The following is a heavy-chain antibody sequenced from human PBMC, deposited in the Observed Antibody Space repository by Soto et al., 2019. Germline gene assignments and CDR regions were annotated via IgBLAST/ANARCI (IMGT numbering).Heavy chain of an antibody. CDR1: GGSFSGYY. J-gene: IGHJ5*02. D-gene: IGHD2-15*01. Sequence: QVHLQQWGAGLLKPSETLSLTCAVYGGSFSGYYWSWIRQPPGKGLEWIGEINHSGSTNYNPSLKSRVTISVDTSKNQFSLKLSSVTAADTAVYYCARGPGYCSGGSCYPNWFDPWGQGTLVTVSS. CDR3: ARGPGYCSGGSCYPNWFDP. V-gene: IGHV4-34*01. CDR2: INHSGST.